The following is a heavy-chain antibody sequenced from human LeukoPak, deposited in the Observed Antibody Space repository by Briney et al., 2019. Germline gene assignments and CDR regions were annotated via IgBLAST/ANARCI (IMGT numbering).Heavy chain of an antibody. CDR1: GFTFSSYG. J-gene: IGHJ4*02. D-gene: IGHD2-15*01. Sequence: GGSLRLSCVASGFTFSSYGMHWVRQPPGKGLEWVAAIWYDGSIQYHADSVKGRFTISRDNSKNTLYLQMDSLRAEDTAVYYCARAGYCSGGSCYGSDYWGQGTLVSVSS. CDR3: ARAGYCSGGSCYGSDY. CDR2: IWYDGSIQ. V-gene: IGHV3-33*01.